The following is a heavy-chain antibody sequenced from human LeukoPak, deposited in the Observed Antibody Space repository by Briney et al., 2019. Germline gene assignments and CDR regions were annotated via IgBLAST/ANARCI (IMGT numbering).Heavy chain of an antibody. Sequence: GGSLRLSCAASGFTFSSYSMNWVRQAPGKGLEWVSSISSSSSYIYYADSVKGRFTISRDNAKNSLYLQMNSLRAEDTAVYYCARGRDGYSDAFDIWGQGTMVTVSS. J-gene: IGHJ3*02. CDR3: ARGRDGYSDAFDI. V-gene: IGHV3-21*01. CDR1: GFTFSSYS. CDR2: ISSSSSYI. D-gene: IGHD5-24*01.